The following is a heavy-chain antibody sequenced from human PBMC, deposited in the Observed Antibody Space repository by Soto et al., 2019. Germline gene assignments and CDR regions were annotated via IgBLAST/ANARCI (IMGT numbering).Heavy chain of an antibody. Sequence: QVQVVESGGGVVQPGRSLRLSCAASGFTFSSFGMHWVRQATGKGLEWVSLIWYDGSKKSYGDSVKGRFTISRDNSRNTVYLQMNSRRADDTAVYYCARDASYYSLWSGYYPSRNGMDVWGQGTTVTVSS. D-gene: IGHD3-3*01. CDR3: ARDASYYSLWSGYYPSRNGMDV. CDR2: IWYDGSKK. V-gene: IGHV3-33*01. CDR1: GFTFSSFG. J-gene: IGHJ6*02.